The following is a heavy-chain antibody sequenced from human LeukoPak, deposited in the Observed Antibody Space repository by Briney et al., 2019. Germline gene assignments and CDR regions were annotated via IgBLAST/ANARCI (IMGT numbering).Heavy chain of an antibody. J-gene: IGHJ4*02. V-gene: IGHV2-5*02. CDR1: GFSLSTSGVG. Sequence: SGPTLVNPTQTLTLTCTFSGFSLSTSGVGVGWIRQPPGKALECLALIYWDDDKRYSPSLKSRLTITKDTSKNQVVLTMTNMDPVDTATYYCAHSKRSPNYYDSSGYYWGQGTLVTVSS. CDR2: IYWDDDK. CDR3: AHSKRSPNYYDSSGYY. D-gene: IGHD3-22*01.